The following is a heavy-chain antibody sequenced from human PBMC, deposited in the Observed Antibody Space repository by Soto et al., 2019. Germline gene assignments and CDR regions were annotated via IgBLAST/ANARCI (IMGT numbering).Heavy chain of an antibody. V-gene: IGHV4-30-2*05. CDR2: IYYSGST. Sequence: SETLSLTCAVSGGSISSGGYSWSWIRQPPGKGLEWIGYIYYSGSTYYNPSLKSRVTISVDTSKNQFSLKLSSVTAADTAVYYCARGKIVGPWGRGTLVTVSS. CDR1: GGSISSGGYS. CDR3: ARGKIVGP. D-gene: IGHD3-22*01. J-gene: IGHJ5*02.